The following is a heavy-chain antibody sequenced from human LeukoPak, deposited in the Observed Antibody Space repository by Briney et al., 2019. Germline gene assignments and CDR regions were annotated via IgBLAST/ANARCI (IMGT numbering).Heavy chain of an antibody. Sequence: GEPLQINRQGNGYSFPNYWIGWVRQMPGKSLKWTGIIYPGDSHTRYSPSFQDQVTISVDKSISTAYLQWSSLKASDTAMYYCARGPNAYTSSATLCSYNWFDPWGQGSLVTVSS. CDR1: GYSFPNYW. J-gene: IGHJ5*02. D-gene: IGHD2-2*02. V-gene: IGHV5-51*01. CDR2: IYPGDSHT. CDR3: ARGPNAYTSSATLCSYNWFDP.